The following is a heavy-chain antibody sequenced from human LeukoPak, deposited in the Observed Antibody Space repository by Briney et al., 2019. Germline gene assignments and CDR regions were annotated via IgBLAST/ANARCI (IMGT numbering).Heavy chain of an antibody. CDR2: MNPNSGNT. Sequence: ASVKVSCKASVYTFTSYDINWVRQATCQGLEWMGWMNPNSGNTGYAQKFQGRVTMTRNTSISTAYMELSSLRSEDTAVYYCARGRGRGSYSDYWGQGTLVTVSS. V-gene: IGHV1-8*01. CDR3: ARGRGRGSYSDY. D-gene: IGHD1-26*01. CDR1: VYTFTSYD. J-gene: IGHJ4*02.